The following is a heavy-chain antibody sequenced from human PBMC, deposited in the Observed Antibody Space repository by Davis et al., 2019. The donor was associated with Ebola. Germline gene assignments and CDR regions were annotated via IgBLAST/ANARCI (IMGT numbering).Heavy chain of an antibody. CDR3: ARQRYYDSSGYLFDY. CDR1: GCPISSYY. Sequence: SETLSLTCTVSGCPISSYYWSWIRQPPGKGLEWIGYIYYSGSTNYNPSLKSRVTISVDTSKSQFSLKLSSVTAADTAVYYCARQRYYDSSGYLFDYWGQGTLVTVSS. V-gene: IGHV4-59*08. D-gene: IGHD3-22*01. CDR2: IYYSGST. J-gene: IGHJ4*02.